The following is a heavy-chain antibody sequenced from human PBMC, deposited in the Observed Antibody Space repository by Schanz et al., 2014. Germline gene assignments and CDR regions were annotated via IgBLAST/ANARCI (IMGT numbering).Heavy chain of an antibody. D-gene: IGHD6-19*01. CDR3: ARDHQWLARYYMDV. CDR1: GFTFSSYA. CDR2: ISGSGSST. V-gene: IGHV3-23*01. Sequence: EVQLLESGGGLVQPGGSLRLSCAASGFTFSSYAMTWVRQAPGKGLDWVSAISGSGSSTYYADSVKGRFTISRDNSKNTLYLQMNNLRAEDTAVYFCARDHQWLARYYMDVWGKGTTVTVSS. J-gene: IGHJ6*03.